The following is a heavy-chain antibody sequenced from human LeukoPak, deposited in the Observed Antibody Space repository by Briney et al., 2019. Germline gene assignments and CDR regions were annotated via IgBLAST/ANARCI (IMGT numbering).Heavy chain of an antibody. CDR1: GITFSSNA. CDR2: ISSSGDIT. CDR3: AKRDTSGYYYFDY. J-gene: IGHJ4*02. V-gene: IGHV3-23*01. D-gene: IGHD3-22*01. Sequence: PGGSLRLSCAASGITFSSNAMSWVRQTPGKGLEWVSSISSSGDITSYADSVKGRFTISRDKSKNTLYLQMNSLMAEDTAAYYCAKRDTSGYYYFDYWGQGTLVTVSS.